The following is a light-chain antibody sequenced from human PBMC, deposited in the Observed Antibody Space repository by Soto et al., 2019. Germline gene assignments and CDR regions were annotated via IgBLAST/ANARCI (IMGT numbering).Light chain of an antibody. CDR2: RNI. J-gene: IGLJ2*01. CDR1: SSNIGNNY. Sequence: QSVVTQSPSASGTPGQRVTISCSGSSSNIGNNYVYWYQHLPAAAPKLLIYRNIQRPSGVPDRFSGSKSGTSASLAISGLRSDDEADYYCATWDDRLTGVVFGGGTKVTVL. CDR3: ATWDDRLTGVV. V-gene: IGLV1-47*01.